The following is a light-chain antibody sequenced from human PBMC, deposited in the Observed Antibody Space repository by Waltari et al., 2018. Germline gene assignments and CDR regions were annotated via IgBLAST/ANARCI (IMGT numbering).Light chain of an antibody. Sequence: SYVLTHPHSVSVAPGQTARINCRGNNIGSKNGQWYQERSGQAPLLVVYDDSDRPSGIPERVSGSNSGNTATLTINSVEAGDEADYYCQVWDTASDEYVFGPGTKVTVL. CDR1: NIGSKN. J-gene: IGLJ1*01. CDR2: DDS. CDR3: QVWDTASDEYV. V-gene: IGLV3-21*02.